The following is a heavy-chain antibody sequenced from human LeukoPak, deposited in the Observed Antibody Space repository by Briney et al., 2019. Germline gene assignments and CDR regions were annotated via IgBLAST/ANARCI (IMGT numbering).Heavy chain of an antibody. D-gene: IGHD7-27*01. CDR3: AGNWVNDAFDI. J-gene: IGHJ3*02. V-gene: IGHV4-59*01. Sequence: SETLSLTCTVSGGSISSYYWSWIRQPPGKGLEWIGYIYYSGSTNYNPSLKSRVTISVDTSKNQFSLKLSSVTAADTAVYYCAGNWVNDAFDIWGQGTMSPSL. CDR2: IYYSGST. CDR1: GGSISSYY.